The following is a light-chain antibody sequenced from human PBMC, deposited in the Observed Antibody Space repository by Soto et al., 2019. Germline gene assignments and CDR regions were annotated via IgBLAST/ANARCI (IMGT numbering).Light chain of an antibody. CDR1: QTISSW. J-gene: IGKJ1*01. CDR3: HQYHNFPRT. Sequence: DIQMTQSPSNLSGSVGDRVAITCRASQTISSWLAWYQQKPGKAPKLLIYKASTLKSGVPSRFSGSGSGTEFTLTVSSLQPDDFATYYCHQYHNFPRTFGQGTKVDIK. V-gene: IGKV1-5*03. CDR2: KAS.